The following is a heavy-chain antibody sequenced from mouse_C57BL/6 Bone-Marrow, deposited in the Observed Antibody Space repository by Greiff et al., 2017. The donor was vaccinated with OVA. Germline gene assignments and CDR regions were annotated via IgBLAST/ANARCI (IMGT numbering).Heavy chain of an antibody. V-gene: IGHV1-81*01. CDR1: GYTFTSYG. Sequence: QVQLKQSGAELARPGASVKLSCKASGYTFTSYGISWVKQRTGQGLEWIGEIYPRSGNTYYNEKFKGKATLTADKSSSTAYMELRSLTFEDSAVYFCARQGYWGQGTTLTVSS. CDR2: IYPRSGNT. CDR3: ARQGY. J-gene: IGHJ2*01.